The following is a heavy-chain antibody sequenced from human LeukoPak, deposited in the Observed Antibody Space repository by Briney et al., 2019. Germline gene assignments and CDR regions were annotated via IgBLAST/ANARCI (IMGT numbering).Heavy chain of an antibody. J-gene: IGHJ3*02. V-gene: IGHV3-53*01. Sequence: GGSLRLSCAASGFTVSSNYMSWVRQAPGKGLEWVSLIYSGGSTFYADSVKGRFTISRDNSKNTLYLQMNSLRAEDTAVCYCARGGSYLSAFDIWGQGTMVTVSS. CDR3: ARGGSYLSAFDI. CDR2: IYSGGST. CDR1: GFTVSSNY. D-gene: IGHD1-26*01.